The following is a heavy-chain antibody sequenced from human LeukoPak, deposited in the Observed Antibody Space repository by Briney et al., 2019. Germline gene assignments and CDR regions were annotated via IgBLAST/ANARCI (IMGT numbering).Heavy chain of an antibody. J-gene: IGHJ4*02. V-gene: IGHV3-66*01. CDR1: GFTVSNNY. CDR3: AYSSSRSAPPLFDY. Sequence: GGSLRLSCAASGFTVSNNYMSWVRQAPGKGLEWVSVIYSGGNTYYADSVKGRFTTSRDNSKNTLYLQMNSLRAEDTAVYYCAYSSSRSAPPLFDYWGQGTLVTVSS. D-gene: IGHD6-6*01. CDR2: IYSGGNT.